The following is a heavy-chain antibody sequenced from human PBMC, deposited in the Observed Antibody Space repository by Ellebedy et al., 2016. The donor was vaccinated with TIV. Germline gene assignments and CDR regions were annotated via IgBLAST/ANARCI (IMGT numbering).Heavy chain of an antibody. Sequence: GESLKISXSASGFTFSSYTMHWVRQAAGKGLEYVSTISTNGGITDYADSVKGRFTISRDNSKNTLYLQMSSLRAEDTAVYYCARDYDSSGYLDYWGQGTLVTVSS. D-gene: IGHD3-22*01. V-gene: IGHV3-64D*06. CDR2: ISTNGGIT. CDR1: GFTFSSYT. CDR3: ARDYDSSGYLDY. J-gene: IGHJ4*02.